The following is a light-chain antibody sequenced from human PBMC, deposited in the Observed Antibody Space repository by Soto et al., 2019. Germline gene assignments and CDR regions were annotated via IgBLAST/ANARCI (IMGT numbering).Light chain of an antibody. CDR2: GAS. V-gene: IGKV3-15*01. Sequence: EIVMMQSPATLSVSPRERATLSCRASQALGNNLAWYQQKPGQAPRLLIYGASTRATGVPVRFSGSGSETEFTLSISSLQSDDLAFYYCQQYTNWPYTFGQGTKLEI. J-gene: IGKJ2*01. CDR1: QALGNN. CDR3: QQYTNWPYT.